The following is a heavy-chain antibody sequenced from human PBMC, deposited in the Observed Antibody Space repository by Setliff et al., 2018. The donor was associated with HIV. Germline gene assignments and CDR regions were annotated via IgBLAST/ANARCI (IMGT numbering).Heavy chain of an antibody. J-gene: IGHJ4*02. D-gene: IGHD3-22*01. CDR2: IKQDGSEK. V-gene: IGHV3-7*01. Sequence: GGSLRLSCAASGFTFSSYWMSWVRQAPGKGLEWVANIKQDGSEKDYVDSVKGRFTISRDNAKNSLHLQMNSLRVEDTAVYYCARDGPYYHDSSATDYWGQGTLVTVSS. CDR1: GFTFSSYW. CDR3: ARDGPYYHDSSATDY.